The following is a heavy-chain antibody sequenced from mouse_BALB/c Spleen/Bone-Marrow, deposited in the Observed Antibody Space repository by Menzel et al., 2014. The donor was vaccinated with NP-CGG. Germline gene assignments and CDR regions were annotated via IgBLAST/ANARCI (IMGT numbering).Heavy chain of an antibody. CDR2: IRLKSNNYAT. CDR1: GFTFSNYW. Sequence: EVKVEESGGGLVQPGGCMRLSCVASGFTFSNYWMNWVRQSPEKGLEWVAEIRLKSNNYATHYAESVKGRFTISRDDSKSSVYLQMNNLRAEDTGIYYCTRDYGSSPDYWGQGTTLTVSS. V-gene: IGHV6-6*02. D-gene: IGHD1-1*01. CDR3: TRDYGSSPDY. J-gene: IGHJ2*01.